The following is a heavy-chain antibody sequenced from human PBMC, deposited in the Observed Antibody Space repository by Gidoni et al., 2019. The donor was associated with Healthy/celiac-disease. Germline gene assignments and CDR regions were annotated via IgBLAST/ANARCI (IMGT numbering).Heavy chain of an antibody. V-gene: IGHV3-9*01. CDR3: AKDTGGRCGLGGFDY. J-gene: IGHJ4*02. CDR1: GLPFDDYA. D-gene: IGHD6-19*01. CDR2: ISWNSGSI. Sequence: EVQLVESGGGLVQSARSLRLSCAASGLPFDDYAMHWVRQAPGKGLEWVSGISWNSGSIGYADSVKGRFTIYRDNAKNSLYLQMNSLRAEDTALYYCAKDTGGRCGLGGFDYWGQGTLVTVSS.